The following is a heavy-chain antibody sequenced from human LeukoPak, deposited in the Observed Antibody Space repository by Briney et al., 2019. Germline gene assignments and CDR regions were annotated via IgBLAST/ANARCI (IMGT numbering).Heavy chain of an antibody. Sequence: GASVKVSCKASGYTFTSYDINWVRQATGQGLEWMGWTNPNSGNTGYAQKFQGRVTITRNTSISTAYMELSSLRSEDTAVYYCARAPTSSTSSSSPFDLWGQGTMVTVSS. CDR2: TNPNSGNT. CDR3: ARAPTSSTSSSSPFDL. CDR1: GYTFTSYD. D-gene: IGHD2-2*01. V-gene: IGHV1-8*03. J-gene: IGHJ3*01.